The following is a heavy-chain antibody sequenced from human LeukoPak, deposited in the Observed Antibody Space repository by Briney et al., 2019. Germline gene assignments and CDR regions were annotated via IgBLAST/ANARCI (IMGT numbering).Heavy chain of an antibody. J-gene: IGHJ4*02. CDR1: GGTVSSYA. CDR3: ARGHCSGGSCYPGDY. CDR2: IIPILGIA. D-gene: IGHD2-15*01. Sequence: SVKVSCKASGGTVSSYAISWVRQAPGQGLEWMGRIIPILGIANDAQKFQGRVTITADKSTSTAYMELSSLRSEDTAVYYCARGHCSGGSCYPGDYWGQGTLVTVSS. V-gene: IGHV1-69*04.